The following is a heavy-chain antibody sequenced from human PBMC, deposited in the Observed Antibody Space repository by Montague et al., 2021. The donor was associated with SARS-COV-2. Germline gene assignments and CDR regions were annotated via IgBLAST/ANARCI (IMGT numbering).Heavy chain of an antibody. D-gene: IGHD3-22*01. CDR3: AHDRVTMIVVAKADAFDI. CDR2: IYWDDDT. J-gene: IGHJ3*02. CDR1: GFSLSTSGVG. V-gene: IGHV2-5*02. Sequence: PALVKPTQTLTLTCTLSGFSLSTSGVGVGWIRQPPGKALERLALIYWDDDTRYSLSLKIRLTITKDTSKHQVVLTMTNMDPVDTATYYCAHDRVTMIVVAKADAFDIWGQGTMVTVSS.